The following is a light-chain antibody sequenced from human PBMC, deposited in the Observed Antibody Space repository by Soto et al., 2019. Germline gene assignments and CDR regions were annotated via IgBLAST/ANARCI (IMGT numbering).Light chain of an antibody. CDR2: GAT. J-gene: IGKJ2*02. V-gene: IGKV3-15*01. CDR3: QQYNNWPPGT. CDR1: QSVSRN. Sequence: EIVMTQFPATLSVSPGESATLSCRASQSVSRNLAWYQQKGGQAPRLLMYGATTRATGVPARFSGSGAGTEFTLTISRLQSEDVAVYYCQQYNNWPPGTLGQGTKVEIK.